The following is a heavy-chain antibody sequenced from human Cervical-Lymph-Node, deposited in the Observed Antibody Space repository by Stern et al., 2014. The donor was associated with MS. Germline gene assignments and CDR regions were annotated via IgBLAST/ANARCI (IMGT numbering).Heavy chain of an antibody. J-gene: IGHJ6*02. D-gene: IGHD3-3*01. CDR3: ARLPNYDFWGRLTYYGMDV. CDR2: IYFSGNT. V-gene: IGHV4-30-4*01. CDR1: GGSISSDTYY. Sequence: QLQLQESAPGLVTPSQTLSLTCTVSGGSISSDTYYWSWIRQPPGKGLEWVGYIYFSGNTHYNPSLKSRVIISVDTSKNEFSLKMSSVTVADTAVYYCARLPNYDFWGRLTYYGMDVWGQGTTVSVSS.